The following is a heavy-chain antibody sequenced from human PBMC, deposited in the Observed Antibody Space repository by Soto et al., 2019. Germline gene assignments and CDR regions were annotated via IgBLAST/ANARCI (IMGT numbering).Heavy chain of an antibody. CDR3: ASPHCSSTSCLTPDAFDI. V-gene: IGHV5-51*01. D-gene: IGHD2-2*01. CDR2: IYPGDSDT. Sequence: GESLKISCKGSGYSFTSYWIGWVRQMPGKGLEWMGIIYPGDSDTRYSPSFQGQVIISADKSISTAYLQWSSLKASDTAMYYCASPHCSSTSCLTPDAFDIWGQGTMVTVSS. CDR1: GYSFTSYW. J-gene: IGHJ3*02.